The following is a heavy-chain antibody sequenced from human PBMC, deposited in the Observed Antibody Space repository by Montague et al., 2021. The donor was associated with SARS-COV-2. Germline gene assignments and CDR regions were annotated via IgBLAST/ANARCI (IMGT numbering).Heavy chain of an antibody. V-gene: IGHV3-74*01. J-gene: IGHJ4*02. CDR3: VRPLWFGDSDYYFEP. CDR2: IKPDGTST. D-gene: IGHD3-10*01. Sequence: SLRLSCSASGFTFRSYWMHWVRQVPGRGPVWVSRIKPDGTSTHYAASVKGRFIISRDNARNTLSLQMTNMRADDTAIYYCVRPLWFGDSDYYFEPWGQGTLVTVSS. CDR1: GFTFRSYW.